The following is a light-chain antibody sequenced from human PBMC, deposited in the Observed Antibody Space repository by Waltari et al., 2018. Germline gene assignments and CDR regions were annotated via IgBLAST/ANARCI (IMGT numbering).Light chain of an antibody. CDR2: QDS. V-gene: IGLV3-1*01. CDR3: QAWDSSTAGGGLYV. CDR1: KLGDKY. Sequence: SYELTQPPSVSVSPGQTASITCSGDKLGDKYACWYQQKPGQSPVLASYQDSKRPSGIPERFSGSNSGNTATLTISGTQAMDEADYYCQAWDSSTAGGGLYVFGTGTKVTVL. J-gene: IGLJ1*01.